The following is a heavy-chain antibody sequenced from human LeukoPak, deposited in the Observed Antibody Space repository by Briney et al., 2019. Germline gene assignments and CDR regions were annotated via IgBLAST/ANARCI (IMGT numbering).Heavy chain of an antibody. D-gene: IGHD2-8*01. J-gene: IGHJ4*02. V-gene: IGHV3-64D*06. CDR2: ISSNEYDT. CDR1: GFPLSSYW. CDR3: VKDLNGTWSFDY. Sequence: GGSLRLSCAASGFPLSSYWMHWVRQAPGKGLQYVSSISSNEYDTYYADSVKGRFTISRDNSKNTLFLQMNNLRPEDTAVYYCVKDLNGTWSFDYWGQGTLVTVSS.